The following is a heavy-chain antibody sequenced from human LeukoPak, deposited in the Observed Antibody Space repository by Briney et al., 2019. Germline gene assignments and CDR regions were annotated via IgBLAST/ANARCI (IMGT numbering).Heavy chain of an antibody. CDR3: ARGPTFIDY. J-gene: IGHJ4*02. CDR1: GDSISGYY. Sequence: SETLSLTCSVSGDSISGYYWSRIRQPAAKGLEWIGRVYTSGSTNYNPSLRSRVTMSVDTSKNQFSLKLSSVTAADTAVYYCARGPTFIDYWGQGTLVTVSS. V-gene: IGHV4-4*07. CDR2: VYTSGST.